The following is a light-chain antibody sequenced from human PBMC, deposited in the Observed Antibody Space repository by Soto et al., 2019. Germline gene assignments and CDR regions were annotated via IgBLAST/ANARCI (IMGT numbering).Light chain of an antibody. CDR3: CSYAGSGTYV. CDR2: EGS. V-gene: IGLV2-23*01. J-gene: IGLJ1*01. Sequence: QSALTQPASVSGSPGQSITISCTGTSSDVGTYNLVSWYQQHPGKAPKLMIFEGSKRPSGVSNRFSGSTSGNTASLTISGLQVEDEAHYYCCSYAGSGTYVFGTGTKVTV. CDR1: SSDVGTYNL.